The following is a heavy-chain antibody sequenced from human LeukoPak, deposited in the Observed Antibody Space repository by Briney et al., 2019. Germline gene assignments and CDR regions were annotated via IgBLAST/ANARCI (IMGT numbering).Heavy chain of an antibody. D-gene: IGHD3-22*01. V-gene: IGHV4-59*04. Sequence: SETLSLTCTVSGGSISSYYWSWIRQPAGKGLEWIGNIYYSGSTYYNPSLKSRVTISVDTAKNQFSLKLSSVTAADTAVYYCARDSSDYNFDFWGQGTLVTVSS. CDR3: ARDSSDYNFDF. CDR2: IYYSGST. CDR1: GGSISSYY. J-gene: IGHJ4*01.